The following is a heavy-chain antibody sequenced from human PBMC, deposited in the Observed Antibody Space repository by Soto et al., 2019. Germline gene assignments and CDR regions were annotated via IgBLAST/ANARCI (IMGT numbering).Heavy chain of an antibody. CDR3: ARVIWSGHLTSDL. Sequence: EVQVVESGGGLVQPGGSLRLCCAASGFTFSSNSMNWVRQAPGKGLEWISYISSSSRTIYADSVKGRFTISRDNAKNSLYLQMNSLRDEDTAVYYCARVIWSGHLTSDLWGQGTLVPVSS. J-gene: IGHJ5*02. CDR1: GFTFSSNS. CDR2: ISSSSRTI. D-gene: IGHD3-3*01. V-gene: IGHV3-48*02.